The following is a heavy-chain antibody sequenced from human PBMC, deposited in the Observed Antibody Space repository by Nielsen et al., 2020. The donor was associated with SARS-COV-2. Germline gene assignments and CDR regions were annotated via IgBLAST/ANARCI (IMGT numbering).Heavy chain of an antibody. CDR3: AVIAVAGTDFDY. V-gene: IGHV4-38-2*02. CDR1: GYSISSGYY. CDR2: IYHSGST. J-gene: IGHJ4*02. D-gene: IGHD6-19*01. Sequence: LETLSLTCTVSGYSISSGYYWGWIRQPPGKGLEWIGSIYHSGSTYYNPSLKSRVTISVDTSKNQFSLKLSSVTAADTAVYYCAVIAVAGTDFDYWGQGTLVTVSS.